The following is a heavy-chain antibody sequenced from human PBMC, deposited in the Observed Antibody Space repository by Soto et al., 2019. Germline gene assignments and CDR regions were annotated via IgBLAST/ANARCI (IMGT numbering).Heavy chain of an antibody. Sequence: SETLSFTCAVYGGSFSGYYWSWIRQPPGKGLEWIGEINHSGSTNYNPSLKSRVTISVDTSKNQFSLKLSSVTAADTAVYYCARLGYCSGGSCYPYYFDYWGQGTLVTVSS. CDR3: ARLGYCSGGSCYPYYFDY. CDR1: GGSFSGYY. J-gene: IGHJ4*02. D-gene: IGHD2-15*01. V-gene: IGHV4-34*01. CDR2: INHSGST.